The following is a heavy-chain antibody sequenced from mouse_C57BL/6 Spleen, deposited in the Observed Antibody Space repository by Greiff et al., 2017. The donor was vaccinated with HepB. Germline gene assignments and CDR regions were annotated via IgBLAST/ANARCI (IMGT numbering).Heavy chain of an antibody. Sequence: QVQLQQSGAELVKPGASVKISCKASGYAFSSYWMNWVKQRPGKGLEWIGQIYPGDGDTNYNGKFKGKATLTADKSSSTAYMQLSSLTSEDSAVYFCARSWCPYYFDYWGQGTTLTVSS. CDR3: ARSWCPYYFDY. D-gene: IGHD1-1*02. CDR2: IYPGDGDT. V-gene: IGHV1-80*01. J-gene: IGHJ2*01. CDR1: GYAFSSYW.